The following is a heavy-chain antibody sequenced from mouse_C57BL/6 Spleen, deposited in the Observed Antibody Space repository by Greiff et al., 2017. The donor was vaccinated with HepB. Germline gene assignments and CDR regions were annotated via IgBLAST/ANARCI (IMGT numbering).Heavy chain of an antibody. V-gene: IGHV1-63*01. D-gene: IGHD1-1*01. J-gene: IGHJ1*03. CDR1: GYTFTNYW. Sequence: VQLQQSGAELVRPGTSVKMSCKASGYTFTNYWIGWAKQRPGHGLEWIGDIYPGGGYTNYNEKFKGKATLTADKSSSTAYMQFSSLTSDDSAIYYCARATVVSHWYFDVWGTGTTVTVSS. CDR2: IYPGGGYT. CDR3: ARATVVSHWYFDV.